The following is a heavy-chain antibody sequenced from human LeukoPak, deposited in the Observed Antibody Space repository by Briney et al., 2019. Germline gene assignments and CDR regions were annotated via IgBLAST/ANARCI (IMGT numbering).Heavy chain of an antibody. J-gene: IGHJ5*02. CDR1: GGSISSSSYY. Sequence: SETLSLTCTVSGGSISSSSYYWGWIRQPPGKGLEWIGSIYYSGSTYYNPSLKSRVTISVDTSKNQFSLKLSSVTAADTAVYYCARDLWFGESPFDPWGQGTLVTVSS. CDR2: IYYSGST. D-gene: IGHD3-10*01. V-gene: IGHV4-39*07. CDR3: ARDLWFGESPFDP.